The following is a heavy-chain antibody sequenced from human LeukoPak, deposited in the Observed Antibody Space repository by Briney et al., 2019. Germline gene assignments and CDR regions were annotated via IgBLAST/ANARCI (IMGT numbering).Heavy chain of an antibody. J-gene: IGHJ3*02. CDR1: GFSFSSHT. D-gene: IGHD4-17*01. Sequence: GGSLRLFCAASGFSFSSHTINCVRQAPGKGLEWVSSISSSGSSIYYADSLRGRFTSSRDNAKNSLFLQMHSLRAEDTAVYYCATLTTVTHDAFDIWGQGTMVTVSS. CDR2: ISSSGSSI. CDR3: ATLTTVTHDAFDI. V-gene: IGHV3-21*01.